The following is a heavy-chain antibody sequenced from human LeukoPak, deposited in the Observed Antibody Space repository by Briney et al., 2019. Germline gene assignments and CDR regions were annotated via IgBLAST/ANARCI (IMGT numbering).Heavy chain of an antibody. D-gene: IGHD3-10*01. V-gene: IGHV4-39*07. CDR2: INYSGST. J-gene: IGHJ4*02. Sequence: SETLSLTCTVSGGSISSSSYYWGWIRRPPGKGLEWIGSINYSGSTYYNPSLKGRVTISVDTSKNQFSLKLSSVTAADTAVYYCARGQQWLLWFGESLLPGLNYFDYWGQGTLVTVSS. CDR1: GGSISSSSYY. CDR3: ARGQQWLLWFGESLLPGLNYFDY.